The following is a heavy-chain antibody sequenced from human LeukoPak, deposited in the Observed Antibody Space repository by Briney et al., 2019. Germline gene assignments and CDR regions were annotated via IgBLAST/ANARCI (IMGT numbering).Heavy chain of an antibody. D-gene: IGHD6-13*01. V-gene: IGHV1-2*02. J-gene: IGHJ4*02. CDR3: ARAIAAAGYLSVDY. CDR1: GYTFTGYY. Sequence: ASVKVSCKASGYTFTGYYMHWVRQAPGQGLEWMGWINPNSGGTNYAQKCQGRVTMTRDTSISTAYMELSRLRSDDTAVYYCARAIAAAGYLSVDYWGQGTLVTVSS. CDR2: INPNSGGT.